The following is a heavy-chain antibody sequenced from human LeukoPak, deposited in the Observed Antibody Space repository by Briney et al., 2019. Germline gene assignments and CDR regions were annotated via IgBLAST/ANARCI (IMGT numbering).Heavy chain of an antibody. CDR3: ARETPPRPVYYDFWSGYDYYFDY. J-gene: IGHJ4*02. D-gene: IGHD3-3*01. CDR2: IKQDGSEK. CDR1: GFTFSSYW. Sequence: GGSLRLSCAASGFTFSSYWMSWVRQAPGKGLEWVANIKQDGSEKYYVDSVKGRFTISRDNAKNSLYLQMNSLRAEDTAVYYCARETPPRPVYYDFWSGYDYYFDYWAREPWSPSP. V-gene: IGHV3-7*01.